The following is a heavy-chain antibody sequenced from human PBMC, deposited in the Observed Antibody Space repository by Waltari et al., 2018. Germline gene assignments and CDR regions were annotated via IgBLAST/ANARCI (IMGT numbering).Heavy chain of an antibody. Sequence: QLQLQESGPGLVKPSETLSLTCTVSGGSISSSSYYWGWIRQPPGKGLEWIGSIYYSGSTYYNPSLKSRVTISVDTSKNQFSLKLSSVTATDTAVYYCATLAGDYEYYFDYWGQGTLVTVSS. D-gene: IGHD4-17*01. J-gene: IGHJ4*02. CDR3: ATLAGDYEYYFDY. CDR1: GGSISSSSYY. CDR2: IYYSGST. V-gene: IGHV4-39*07.